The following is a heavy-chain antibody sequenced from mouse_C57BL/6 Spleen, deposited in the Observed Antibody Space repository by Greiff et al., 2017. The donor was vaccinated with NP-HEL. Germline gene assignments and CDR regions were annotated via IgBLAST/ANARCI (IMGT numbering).Heavy chain of an antibody. CDR2: IYPRSGNT. J-gene: IGHJ1*03. CDR3: ARHYYCGTDWYFDV. CDR1: GYTFTSYG. V-gene: IGHV1-81*01. Sequence: QVQLQQSGAELARPGASVKLSCKASGYTFTSYGISWVKQRTGQGLEWIGEIYPRSGNTYYNEKFKGKATLTADKSSSTAYMVLLSLTSEYSAVYFCARHYYCGTDWYFDVWGTGTTVTVSS. D-gene: IGHD1-1*01.